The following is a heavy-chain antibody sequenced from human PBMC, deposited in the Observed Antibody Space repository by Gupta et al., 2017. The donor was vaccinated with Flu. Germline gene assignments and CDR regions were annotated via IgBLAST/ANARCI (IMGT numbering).Heavy chain of an antibody. CDR2: WHDGSNK. J-gene: IGHJ6*03. D-gene: IGHD1-20*01. V-gene: IGHV3-33*03. Sequence: WHDGSNKNYADSVKGRFTISRDNSKNTLYIQIKSLRAEXTXVYDCAXISGNWKLYYTDVWGRGTTVTVSS. CDR3: AXISGNWKLYYTDV.